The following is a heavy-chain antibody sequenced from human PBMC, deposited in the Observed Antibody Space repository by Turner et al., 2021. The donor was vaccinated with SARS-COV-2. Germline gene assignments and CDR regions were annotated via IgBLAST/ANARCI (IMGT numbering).Heavy chain of an antibody. CDR1: GFPFRSYG. D-gene: IGHD3-22*01. J-gene: IGHJ4*02. Sequence: QVQLVDSGGGVVQPGRSLRLSCAASGFPFRSYGMHWVRQAPGKGLEWVEVISYDGSNKYYADSVKGRFTISRDNSKNTLYLQMNSLRAEDTAVYYCAKFPAYYYDSSGYYDGDYWGQGTLVTVSS. CDR3: AKFPAYYYDSSGYYDGDY. CDR2: ISYDGSNK. V-gene: IGHV3-30*18.